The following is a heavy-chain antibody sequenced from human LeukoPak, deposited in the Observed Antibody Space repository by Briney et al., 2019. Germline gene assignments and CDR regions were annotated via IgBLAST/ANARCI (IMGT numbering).Heavy chain of an antibody. V-gene: IGHV1-69*04. CDR2: IIPILGIA. J-gene: IGHJ6*02. CDR3: ARVKRGMDV. D-gene: IGHD3-10*01. CDR1: GGTFSSYA. Sequence: ASVEVSCKASGGTFSSYAISWVRQAPGQGLEWMGRIIPILGIANYAQKFQGRVTITADKSTSTAYMELSSLRSEDTAVYYCARVKRGMDVWGQGTTVTVSS.